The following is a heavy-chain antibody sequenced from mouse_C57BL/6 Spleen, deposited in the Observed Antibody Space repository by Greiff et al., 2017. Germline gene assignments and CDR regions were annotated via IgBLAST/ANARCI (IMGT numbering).Heavy chain of an antibody. D-gene: IGHD1-1*01. CDR1: GFTFSDYG. Sequence: DVMLVESGGGLVKPGGSLKLSCAASGFTFSDYGMHWVRQAPEKGLEWVAYISSGSSTIYYADTVKGRFTISRDNAKNTLFLQMTSLRSEDTAMYYCARQGIYYGSSHYFDYWGQGTTLTVSS. CDR3: ARQGIYYGSSHYFDY. V-gene: IGHV5-17*01. CDR2: ISSGSSTI. J-gene: IGHJ2*01.